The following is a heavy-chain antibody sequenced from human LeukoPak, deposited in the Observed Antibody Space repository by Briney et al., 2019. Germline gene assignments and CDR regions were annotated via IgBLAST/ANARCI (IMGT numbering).Heavy chain of an antibody. CDR3: ARALIDCLGRDC. CDR1: GFTFSSYW. Sequence: PGGSLRLSCAASGFTFSSYWMHWVRQVPGKGLVWVSRINPDGSSTNYADSVKGRFTISRDNAKNTLYLQMNSLRAEDTAVYYCARALIDCLGRDCWGRGTLVTVSS. V-gene: IGHV3-74*01. CDR2: INPDGSST. D-gene: IGHD2-21*02. J-gene: IGHJ4*02.